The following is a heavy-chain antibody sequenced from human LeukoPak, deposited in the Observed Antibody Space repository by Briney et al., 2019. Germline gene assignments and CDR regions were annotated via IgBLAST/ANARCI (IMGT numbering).Heavy chain of an antibody. CDR3: ARNNWNYVIDY. Sequence: PSETLSLTCTVSGGSISTYYWSWIRQPPGKGLEWIGYIYYSGSTNYNPSLKSRVTISVDTSKNQFSLKLSSVTAADTAVYYCARNNWNYVIDYWGQGTLVTVSS. J-gene: IGHJ4*02. D-gene: IGHD1-7*01. V-gene: IGHV4-59*08. CDR2: IYYSGST. CDR1: GGSISTYY.